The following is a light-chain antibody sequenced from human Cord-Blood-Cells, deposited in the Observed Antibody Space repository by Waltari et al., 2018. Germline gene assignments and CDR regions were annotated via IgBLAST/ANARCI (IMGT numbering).Light chain of an antibody. Sequence: QSALTQPASVSGSPGQSITIPCTGTSSDVGGYNHVSWYQQNPGKAPKLMIYDVSKRPSGVSNRFSGSKSGNTASLTISGLQAEDEADYYCSSYTSSSTLRVFGGGTKLTVL. CDR3: SSYTSSSTLRV. CDR1: SSDVGGYNH. J-gene: IGLJ3*02. V-gene: IGLV2-14*01. CDR2: DVS.